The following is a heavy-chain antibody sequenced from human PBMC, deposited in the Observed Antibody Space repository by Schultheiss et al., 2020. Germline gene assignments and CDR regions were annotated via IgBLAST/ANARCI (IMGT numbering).Heavy chain of an antibody. J-gene: IGHJ4*02. D-gene: IGHD4/OR15-4a*01. CDR1: GFTFSSYA. CDR3: ARQSDGASGLDY. V-gene: IGHV3-23*01. CDR2: ISGSGGST. Sequence: WGSMRLSCAASGFTFSSYAMSWVRQAPGKGLEWVSAISGSGGSTYYADSVKGRFTISRDNAKNTLYLQMNSLRDEDTAVYYCARQSDGASGLDYWGQGTLVTVSS.